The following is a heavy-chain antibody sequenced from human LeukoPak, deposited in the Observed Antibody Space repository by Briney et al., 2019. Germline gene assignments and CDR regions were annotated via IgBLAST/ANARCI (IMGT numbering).Heavy chain of an antibody. CDR2: ISSSSSYI. J-gene: IGHJ4*02. Sequence: PGGSLRLSCAASGFTFSSYSMNWVRQAPGKGLEWVSSISSSSSYIYYADSVKGRFTISRDNAKNSLYLQMNSLRAEDTAVYYCARELEVGYDSSGHDYWGQGTLVTVSS. CDR3: ARELEVGYDSSGHDY. D-gene: IGHD3-22*01. V-gene: IGHV3-21*01. CDR1: GFTFSSYS.